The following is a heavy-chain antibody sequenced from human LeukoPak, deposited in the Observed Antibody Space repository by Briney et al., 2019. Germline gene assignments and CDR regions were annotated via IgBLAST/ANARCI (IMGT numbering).Heavy chain of an antibody. D-gene: IGHD5-24*01. CDR3: ARGTNVEMEYFDY. CDR2: INPNSGGT. Sequence: ASVKVSCKASGYTFTGYYMHWVRQAPGQGLEWMGWINPNSGGTNYAQKFQGRVTMTRDTSISTAYMELSRLRSDDTAVYYCARGTNVEMEYFDYWGQGTLVTVSS. J-gene: IGHJ4*02. V-gene: IGHV1-2*02. CDR1: GYTFTGYY.